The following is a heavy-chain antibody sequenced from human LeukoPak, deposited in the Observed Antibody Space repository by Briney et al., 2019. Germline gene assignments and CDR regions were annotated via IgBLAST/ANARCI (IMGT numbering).Heavy chain of an antibody. CDR3: ARAQSNMYGDYGRLFDY. V-gene: IGHV4-59*01. J-gene: IGHJ4*02. Sequence: SETLSLTCSVSGGSISSYYWNWIRQSPGKGLEWIGYISYSGSTNYNPSLKSRVTISVDTSKNQFSLKMNSVTAADTAVYYCARAQSNMYGDYGRLFDYWGQGTLVTVSS. CDR2: ISYSGST. D-gene: IGHD4-17*01. CDR1: GGSISSYY.